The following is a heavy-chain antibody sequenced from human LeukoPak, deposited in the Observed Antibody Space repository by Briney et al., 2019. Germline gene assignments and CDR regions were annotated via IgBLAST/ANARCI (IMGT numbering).Heavy chain of an antibody. D-gene: IGHD5-24*01. J-gene: IGHJ4*02. CDR3: AREGSRDGYNLGYDY. CDR1: GYTFTGYY. CDR2: INPNSGGK. Sequence: ASVKVSCKASGYTFTGYYMHWVRQAPGQGLEWMGWINPNSGGKNYAQKFQGRVTMTRDTSISTAYMELSRLRSDDTAVYYCAREGSRDGYNLGYDYWGQGTLVTVSS. V-gene: IGHV1-2*02.